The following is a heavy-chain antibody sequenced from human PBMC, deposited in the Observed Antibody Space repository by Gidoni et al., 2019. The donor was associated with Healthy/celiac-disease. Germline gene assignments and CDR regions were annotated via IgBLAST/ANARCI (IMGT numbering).Heavy chain of an antibody. CDR3: AKDHPPKRNIRVVPAAME. CDR1: GFTFSSYA. CDR2: ISGSGCST. J-gene: IGHJ4*02. D-gene: IGHD2-2*01. Sequence: EVQLLESGGGLVQPGGSLRLSCAASGFTFSSYAMSWVRQAPGKGLEWVSAISGSGCSTYYADSVKGRFTISRDNSKNTLYLQMNSLRAEDTAVYYCAKDHPPKRNIRVVPAAMEWGQGTLVTVSS. V-gene: IGHV3-23*01.